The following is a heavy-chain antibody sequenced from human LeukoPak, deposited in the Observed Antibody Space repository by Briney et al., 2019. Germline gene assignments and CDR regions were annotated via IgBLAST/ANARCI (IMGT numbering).Heavy chain of an antibody. CDR1: GYSISSGYY. CDR3: ASTVAGIGYFDY. CDR2: IYTRGST. D-gene: IGHD6-19*01. Sequence: SETLSLTCTVSGYSISSGYYWGWIRQPAGKGLEWIGRIYTRGSTNYNPSLKTRVTMSIDTSKNHFSLKLSSVTAADTAVYYCASTVAGIGYFDYWGQGTLVTVSS. V-gene: IGHV4-4*07. J-gene: IGHJ4*02.